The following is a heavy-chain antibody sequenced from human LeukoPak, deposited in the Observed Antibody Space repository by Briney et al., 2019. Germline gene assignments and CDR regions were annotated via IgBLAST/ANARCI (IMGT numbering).Heavy chain of an antibody. Sequence: GGSLRLSCAASGFTFSSYAMSWVRQAPGKGLEWVSGISSGGTTYHADSVKGRLTISRDNSKSTLYLQMNGLRAEDTSDYYCAKRDLLQGYFDYWGQGTLVTVSS. CDR3: AKRDLLQGYFDY. J-gene: IGHJ4*02. V-gene: IGHV3-23*01. D-gene: IGHD1-26*01. CDR1: GFTFSSYA. CDR2: ISSGGTT.